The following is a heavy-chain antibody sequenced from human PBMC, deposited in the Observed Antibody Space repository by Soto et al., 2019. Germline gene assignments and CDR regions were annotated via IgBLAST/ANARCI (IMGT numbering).Heavy chain of an antibody. CDR2: IYYSGST. D-gene: IGHD2-15*01. CDR3: ARQASLVVVAATKPEDYYYYYGMDV. CDR1: GGSISSSSYY. V-gene: IGHV4-39*01. J-gene: IGHJ6*02. Sequence: SETLSLTCSVSGGSISSSSYYWGWIRQPPGKGLEWIGSIYYSGSTYYNPSLKSRVTISVDTSKNQFSLKLSSVTAADTAVYYCARQASLVVVAATKPEDYYYYYGMDVWGQGTTVTVSS.